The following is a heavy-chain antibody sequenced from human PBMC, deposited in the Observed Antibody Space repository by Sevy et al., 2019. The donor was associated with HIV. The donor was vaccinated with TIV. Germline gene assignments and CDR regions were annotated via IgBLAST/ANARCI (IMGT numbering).Heavy chain of an antibody. CDR1: GGTFSSYA. D-gene: IGHD6-19*01. CDR3: ACALAPASSGYWGGYYYYYMDV. Sequence: ASVKVSCKASGGTFSSYAISWVRQAPGQGLEWMGRIIPIFGTANYAQKFQGRVTITADESTGTADLELSSMRSEDTAVYYCACALAPASSGYWGGYYYYYMDVWGKGTTVTVSS. CDR2: IIPIFGTA. J-gene: IGHJ6*03. V-gene: IGHV1-69*13.